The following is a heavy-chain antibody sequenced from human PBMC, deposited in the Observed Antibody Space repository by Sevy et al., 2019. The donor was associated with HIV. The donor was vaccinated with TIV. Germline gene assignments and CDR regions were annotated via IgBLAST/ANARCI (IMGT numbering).Heavy chain of an antibody. V-gene: IGHV3-7*01. J-gene: IGHJ6*02. D-gene: IGHD4-17*01. CDR2: IKQDGSEK. CDR1: GFTFSSYW. CDR3: ARVWERMTTVTKGYYYGIDV. Sequence: GGSLRLSCAASGFTFSSYWMSWVRQAPGKGLEWVGNIKQDGSEKYYVDSVKGRYTISRDNAKNSLYLKMNSLRAEDRAVYNVARVWERMTTVTKGYYYGIDVWGQGTTVTVSS.